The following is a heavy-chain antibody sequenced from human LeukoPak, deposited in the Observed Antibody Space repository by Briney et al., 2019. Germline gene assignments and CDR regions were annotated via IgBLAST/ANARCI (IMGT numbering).Heavy chain of an antibody. Sequence: ASVKVSCKASGYTFTGYYMHWVRQAPGQGLEWMGWINPNSGGTNYAQKFQGRVTMTRDTSISTAYMELSRLRSDDTAVYYCAREMRIAARTNWFDPWGQGTLVTVSS. D-gene: IGHD6-13*01. CDR2: INPNSGGT. J-gene: IGHJ5*02. CDR1: GYTFTGYY. CDR3: AREMRIAARTNWFDP. V-gene: IGHV1-2*02.